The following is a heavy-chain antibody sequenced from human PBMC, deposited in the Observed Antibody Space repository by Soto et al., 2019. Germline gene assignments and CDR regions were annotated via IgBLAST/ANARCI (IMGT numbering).Heavy chain of an antibody. Sequence: QVQLVESGGGVVQPGRSMRISCAASVFTFSSYGMHWVRQAPGKGLEWVAVIWYDGSNKYYAESVKGRFTISRDNSKNTMYLQMNSLRAEDTAVYYCARMSVAGYFDSWGQGTLVNVSS. D-gene: IGHD6-19*01. CDR3: ARMSVAGYFDS. J-gene: IGHJ4*02. V-gene: IGHV3-33*01. CDR1: VFTFSSYG. CDR2: IWYDGSNK.